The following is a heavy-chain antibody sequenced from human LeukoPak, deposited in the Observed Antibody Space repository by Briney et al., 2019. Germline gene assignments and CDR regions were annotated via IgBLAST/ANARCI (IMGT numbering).Heavy chain of an antibody. CDR3: ARDRIGGEEY. CDR1: GFTFSNHW. CDR2: IKEDGSEK. Sequence: GGSLRLSCAASGFTFSNHWMNWVRQAPGKGLEWVANIKEDGSEKDCVDSVKGRFNISRDNAKNSLYLQMSSLRAEDTAVYFCARDRIGGEEYWGQGTLVTVSS. V-gene: IGHV3-7*01. D-gene: IGHD3-16*01. J-gene: IGHJ4*02.